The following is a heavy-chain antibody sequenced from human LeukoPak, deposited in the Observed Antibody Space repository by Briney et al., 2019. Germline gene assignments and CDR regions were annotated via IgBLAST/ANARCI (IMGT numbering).Heavy chain of an antibody. CDR3: ARDRLTPYDSSGYYYPGTIYYYYGMDV. J-gene: IGHJ6*02. CDR1: GGSISSSSYY. CDR2: IYYSGST. D-gene: IGHD3-22*01. V-gene: IGHV4-39*07. Sequence: KPSETLSLTCTVSGGSISSSSYYWGWIRQPPGKGLEWIGSIYYSGSTYYNPSLKSRVTISVDTSKNQFSLKLSSVTAADTAVYYCARDRLTPYDSSGYYYPGTIYYYYGMDVWGQGTTVTVSS.